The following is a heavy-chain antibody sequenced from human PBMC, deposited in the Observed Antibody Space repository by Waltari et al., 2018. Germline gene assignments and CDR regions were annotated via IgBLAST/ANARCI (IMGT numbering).Heavy chain of an antibody. V-gene: IGHV4-59*01. D-gene: IGHD1-26*01. J-gene: IGHJ4*02. Sequence: QVQLQESGPGLVKPSETLSLTCPVSGGSISSYYWSWIRQPPGKGLEWIGYIYYSGSTNYNPSLKSRVTISVDTSKNQFSLKLSSVTAADTAVYYCASSNAGASSDFDYWGQGTLVTVSS. CDR2: IYYSGST. CDR3: ASSNAGASSDFDY. CDR1: GGSISSYY.